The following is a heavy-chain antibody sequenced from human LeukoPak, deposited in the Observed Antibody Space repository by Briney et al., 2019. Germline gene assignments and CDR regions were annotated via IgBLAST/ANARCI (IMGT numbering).Heavy chain of an antibody. J-gene: IGHJ4*02. Sequence: ASVKVSCKASGYTFTSYGISWVRQAPGQGLEWMGWIIAYNGNTNYAQKLQGRVTMTTDTSTSTAYMELRSLRSDDTAVYYCARVEYSYGGARNDYWGQGTLVTVSS. CDR3: ARVEYSYGGARNDY. V-gene: IGHV1-18*01. D-gene: IGHD5-18*01. CDR2: IIAYNGNT. CDR1: GYTFTSYG.